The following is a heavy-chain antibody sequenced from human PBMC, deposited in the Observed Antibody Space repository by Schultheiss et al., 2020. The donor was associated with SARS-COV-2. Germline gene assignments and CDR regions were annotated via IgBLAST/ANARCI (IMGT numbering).Heavy chain of an antibody. Sequence: GGSLRLSCAASGFTFSNAWMSWVRQAPGKGLEWVGRIKSKTDGGTTDYADSVKGRFTISRDNAKNSLYLQMNSLRAEDTAVYYCARDLSKIVVVIAILIWYFDLWGRGTLVTVSS. V-gene: IGHV3-15*01. D-gene: IGHD2-21*01. CDR1: GFTFSNAW. CDR2: IKSKTDGGTT. CDR3: ARDLSKIVVVIAILIWYFDL. J-gene: IGHJ2*01.